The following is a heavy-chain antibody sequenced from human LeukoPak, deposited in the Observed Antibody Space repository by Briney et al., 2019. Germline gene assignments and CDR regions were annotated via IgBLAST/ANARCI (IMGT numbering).Heavy chain of an antibody. D-gene: IGHD3-22*01. CDR1: GYTFTSYY. V-gene: IGHV1-46*01. CDR2: INPSGGST. Sequence: ASVKVSCKASGYTFTSYYMHWVRQAPGQGLEWMGIINPSGGSTSYAQKFQGRGTMTRDTSTSTVYMELSSLRSEDTAVYYCARPYYDSSGYYYEPHFDYWGQGTLVTVSS. J-gene: IGHJ4*02. CDR3: ARPYYDSSGYYYEPHFDY.